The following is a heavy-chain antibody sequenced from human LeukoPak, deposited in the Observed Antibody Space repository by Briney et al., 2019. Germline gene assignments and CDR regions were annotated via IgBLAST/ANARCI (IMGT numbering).Heavy chain of an antibody. J-gene: IGHJ4*02. CDR1: GFTFRNYA. CDR3: TKWGDYDGSTGYYDSDY. Sequence: PGGSRRLSCAASGFTFRNYAMSWVRQAPGKGLEWVSAIVGNGVSTYYADSVQGRFTISRDNSKNTLYLQMNSLRAEDTALYYCTKWGDYDGSTGYYDSDYWGQGTLVTVSS. CDR2: IVGNGVST. V-gene: IGHV3-23*01. D-gene: IGHD3-9*01.